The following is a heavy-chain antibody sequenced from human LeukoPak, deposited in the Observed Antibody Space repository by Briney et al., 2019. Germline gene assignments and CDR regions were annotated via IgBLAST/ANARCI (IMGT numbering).Heavy chain of an antibody. CDR1: GFTFSSYA. CDR3: AKDNRRAHYFDY. Sequence: GGSLRLSCAASGFTFSSYAMSWVRQAPGKGLEWVSAISGSGGSTYYADSVKGRFTISRDNSKNTLYLQMNSLRAGDAAVYYCAKDNRRAHYFDYWGQGTLVAVSS. CDR2: ISGSGGST. V-gene: IGHV3-23*01. J-gene: IGHJ4*02.